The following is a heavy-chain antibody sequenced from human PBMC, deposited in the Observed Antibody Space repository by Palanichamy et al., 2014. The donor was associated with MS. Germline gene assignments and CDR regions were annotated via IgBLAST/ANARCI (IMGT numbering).Heavy chain of an antibody. V-gene: IGHV2-5*01. J-gene: IGHJ4*02. D-gene: IGHD6-13*01. Sequence: QITLKESGPTLVKPTQTLTLTCSFSGFSLTTRGLGVAWIRQPPGKALEWLGVVYRNDNKRYRPSLETRLNITKDTPRNQVILTMTNMDPADTATYYCAHRPLADFVSHLDYWGLGTLVTVSS. CDR2: VYRNDNK. CDR1: GFSLTTRGLG. CDR3: AHRPLADFVSHLDY.